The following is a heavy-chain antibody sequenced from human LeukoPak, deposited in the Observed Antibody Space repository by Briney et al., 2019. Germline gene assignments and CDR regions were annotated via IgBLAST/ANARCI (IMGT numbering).Heavy chain of an antibody. CDR2: IKQDGSER. Sequence: GGSLRLSCAASGFTFSSYWMSWVRQAPGKGLEWVANIKQDGSERYYVDSVKGRFTISRDNAKNSLYLQMNSLRAEDTAVYYCARDYSSGWYGYWGQGTLVTVSS. CDR1: GFTFSSYW. CDR3: ARDYSSGWYGY. D-gene: IGHD6-19*01. V-gene: IGHV3-7*01. J-gene: IGHJ4*02.